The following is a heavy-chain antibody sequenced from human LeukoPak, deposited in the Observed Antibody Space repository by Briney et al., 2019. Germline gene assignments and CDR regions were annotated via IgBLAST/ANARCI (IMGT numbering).Heavy chain of an antibody. CDR2: ISSSSSSI. J-gene: IGHJ4*02. V-gene: IGHV3-48*01. CDR1: GFTFSSYS. CDR3: AKRVAYTSSWPYFDY. Sequence: GGSLRLSCAASGFTFSSYSMNWVRKAPGKGLEWVSYISSSSSSIYYADSVKGRFTISRDNAKNSLYLQMNSLRAEDTAVYYCAKRVAYTSSWPYFDYWGQGTLVTVSS. D-gene: IGHD6-13*01.